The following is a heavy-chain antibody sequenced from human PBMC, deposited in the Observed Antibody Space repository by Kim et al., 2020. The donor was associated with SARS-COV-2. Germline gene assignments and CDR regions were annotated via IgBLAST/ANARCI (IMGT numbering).Heavy chain of an antibody. D-gene: IGHD6-13*01. CDR3: AKAREQQLVYNWFDP. V-gene: IGHV3-23*01. CDR1: GFTFSSYA. CDR2: ISGSGGST. Sequence: GGSLRLSCAASGFTFSSYAMSWVRQAPGKGLEWVSAISGSGGSTYYADSVKGRFTISRDNSKNTLYLQMNSLRAEDTAVYYCAKAREQQLVYNWFDPWGQGTLVTVSS. J-gene: IGHJ5*02.